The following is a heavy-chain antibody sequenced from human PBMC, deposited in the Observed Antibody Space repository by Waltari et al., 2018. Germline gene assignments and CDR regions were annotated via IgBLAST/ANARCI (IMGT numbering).Heavy chain of an antibody. D-gene: IGHD6-19*01. Sequence: QVQLVQSGAEVKKPGSSVKVSCKASGGTFSSYTISWVRQAPGQGLEWMGRIIPILGIANYAQKFQGRVTITADKSTSTAYMELSSLRSEDTAVYYCARDSSGWYGSYWYFDLWGRGTLVTVSS. J-gene: IGHJ2*01. V-gene: IGHV1-69*08. CDR3: ARDSSGWYGSYWYFDL. CDR2: IIPILGIA. CDR1: GGTFSSYT.